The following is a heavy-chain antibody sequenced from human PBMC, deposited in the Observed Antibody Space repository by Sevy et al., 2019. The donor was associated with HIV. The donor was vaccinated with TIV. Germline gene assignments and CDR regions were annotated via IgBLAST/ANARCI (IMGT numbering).Heavy chain of an antibody. V-gene: IGHV4-38-2*01. CDR2: IYHSGST. J-gene: IGHJ5*02. CDR1: GYSISSGYY. D-gene: IGHD2-21*01. CDR3: ARSFTVVDAAGFDP. Sequence: SETLSLTCAVSGYSISSGYYWGWIRQPPGKGLEWIGDIYHSGSTNYNPSLKSRVTISVDTAKNQFSLKLTSVTAADTAVYYCARSFTVVDAAGFDPWGQGTLVTVSS.